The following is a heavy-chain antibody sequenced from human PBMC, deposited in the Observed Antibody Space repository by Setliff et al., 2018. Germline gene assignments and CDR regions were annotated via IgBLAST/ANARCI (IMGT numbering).Heavy chain of an antibody. V-gene: IGHV3-7*03. D-gene: IGHD5-12*01. CDR2: INQDGSQK. Sequence: PGGSLRLSCAASGFTFSSYWMAWVRQAPGKGLEWVANINQDGSQKYYVDSVKGRFTISRDNAKNSLYLQVNSLRVEDTALYYCARVYSGYDPNHYFDYWGQGTLVTVSS. J-gene: IGHJ4*02. CDR3: ARVYSGYDPNHYFDY. CDR1: GFTFSSYW.